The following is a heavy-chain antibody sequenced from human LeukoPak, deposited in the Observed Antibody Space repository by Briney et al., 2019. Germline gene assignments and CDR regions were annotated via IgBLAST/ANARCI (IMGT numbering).Heavy chain of an antibody. J-gene: IGHJ4*02. CDR3: ARHGYSGYAVHFDY. CDR2: TYFSGSP. D-gene: IGHD5-12*01. Sequence: PSETLSLTCTVSGASISSYYWSWIRQPPGKGLEGIGYTYFSGSPNYNPSLKSRVTTSLDTSKNQLSLKLTSVTAADTALYYCARHGYSGYAVHFDYWGQGTLVIVSS. V-gene: IGHV4-59*08. CDR1: GASISSYY.